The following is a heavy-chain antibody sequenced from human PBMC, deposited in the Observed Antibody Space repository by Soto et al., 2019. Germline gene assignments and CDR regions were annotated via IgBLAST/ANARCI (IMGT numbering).Heavy chain of an antibody. Sequence: GGSLRLSCAASGFTFSRYGMHWVRQAPGKGLEWVAVISYDGSNKYYADSVKGRFTISRDNSKNTLYLQMNSLRAEDTAVYYCAKVGEMVYAYSYYGMDVWGQGTTVTVSS. CDR1: GFTFSRYG. D-gene: IGHD2-8*01. J-gene: IGHJ6*02. CDR3: AKVGEMVYAYSYYGMDV. CDR2: ISYDGSNK. V-gene: IGHV3-30*18.